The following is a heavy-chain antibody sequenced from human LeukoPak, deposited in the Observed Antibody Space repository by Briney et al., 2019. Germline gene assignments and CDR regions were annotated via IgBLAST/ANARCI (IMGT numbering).Heavy chain of an antibody. J-gene: IGHJ4*02. V-gene: IGHV3-74*01. CDR3: ARDFHGDHDY. Sequence: GGSLRLSCAASGFTLSGYWIHWVRQAPGKGLVWVARINPDGSITSYADSAKGRITISRDNAKNTLYLQMHSLRAEDTAVYYCARDFHGDHDYWGQGTLVTVSS. CDR1: GFTLSGYW. CDR2: INPDGSIT. D-gene: IGHD4-17*01.